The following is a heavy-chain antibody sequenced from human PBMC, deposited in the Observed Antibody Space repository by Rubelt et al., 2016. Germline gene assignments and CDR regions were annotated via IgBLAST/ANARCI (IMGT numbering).Heavy chain of an antibody. CDR1: GFTFSSNA. J-gene: IGHJ3*02. Sequence: GFGGGLVQPGGSLRLSCSASGFTFSSNAMHWVRQAPGKGLEYVSAISSNGGSTYYADSVKGRFTISRDNSKNTLYLQMSSLRAEDTAVYYCAKDRNYDILTGYYQRGALDIWGQGTMVTVSS. D-gene: IGHD3-9*01. CDR3: AKDRNYDILTGYYQRGALDI. CDR2: ISSNGGST. V-gene: IGHV3-64*04.